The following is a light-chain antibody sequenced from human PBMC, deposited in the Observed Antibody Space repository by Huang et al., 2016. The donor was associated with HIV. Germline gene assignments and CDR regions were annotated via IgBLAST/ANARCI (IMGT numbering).Light chain of an antibody. CDR3: QQFYNMPYT. Sequence: DILLTQSPDSLAVSLGERATLTCRSSRSLLFASNSKNFLAWYQQKPGQSPKLLMYMASVRESGVPERFTGSGSGTEFTLTIASLQAEDVAVYYCQQFYNMPYTFGRRTRLEI. CDR2: MAS. CDR1: RSLLFASNSKNF. V-gene: IGKV4-1*01. J-gene: IGKJ2*01.